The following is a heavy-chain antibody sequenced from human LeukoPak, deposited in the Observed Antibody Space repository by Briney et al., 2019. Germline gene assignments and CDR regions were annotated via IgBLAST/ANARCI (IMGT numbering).Heavy chain of an antibody. CDR1: RFTFSDYW. Sequence: PGGSLRLSCAASRFTFSDYWMRWVRQTQGKGLVWVSRINRDGGGTTYADPVKGRFTISRDNAKNTLYLQMDSLRAEDTAVYFCARVAYGDYGVFDYWGQGTLVTVSS. CDR2: INRDGGGT. J-gene: IGHJ4*02. D-gene: IGHD4-17*01. CDR3: ARVAYGDYGVFDY. V-gene: IGHV3-74*01.